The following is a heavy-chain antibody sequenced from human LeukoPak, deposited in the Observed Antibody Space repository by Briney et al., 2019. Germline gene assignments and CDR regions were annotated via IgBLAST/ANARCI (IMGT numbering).Heavy chain of an antibody. CDR2: ISSSSSYI. D-gene: IGHD5-24*01. CDR1: GFTSSSYS. V-gene: IGHV3-21*01. Sequence: GGSLRLSCAASGFTSSSYSMNWVRQAPGKGLEWVSSISSSSSYIYYADSVKGRFTISRDNAKNSLYLQMNSLRAEDTAVYYCARGIEETLIDYWGQGTLVTVSS. CDR3: ARGIEETLIDY. J-gene: IGHJ4*02.